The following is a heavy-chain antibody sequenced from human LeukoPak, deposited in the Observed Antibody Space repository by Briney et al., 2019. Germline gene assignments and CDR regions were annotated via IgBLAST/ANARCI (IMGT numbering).Heavy chain of an antibody. V-gene: IGHV1-2*06. D-gene: IGHD6-19*01. Sequence: GASVKVSCKASGYTFTGYYMHWVRQAPGQGLEWMGRINPNSGGTNYAQKFQGRVTMTRDTSISTAYMELSRLRSDDTAVYYCARGYSSGWYGFDHWGQGTLVTVSS. CDR1: GYTFTGYY. CDR2: INPNSGGT. CDR3: ARGYSSGWYGFDH. J-gene: IGHJ5*02.